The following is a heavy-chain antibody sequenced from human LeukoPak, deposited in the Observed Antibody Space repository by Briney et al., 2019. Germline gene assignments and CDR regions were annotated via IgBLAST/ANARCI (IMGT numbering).Heavy chain of an antibody. CDR1: GFTFSSYE. Sequence: GGSLRLSCSASGFTFSSYEMNWVRQAPGKGLEWVSSISSRGGTLYYTDSAKGRFTISRDNAKNSLYLQMNSLRAEDTAVYYCARVGALSSSWLLYWGQGTLVTVSS. CDR2: ISSRGGTL. V-gene: IGHV3-48*03. CDR3: ARVGALSSSWLLY. J-gene: IGHJ4*02. D-gene: IGHD6-13*01.